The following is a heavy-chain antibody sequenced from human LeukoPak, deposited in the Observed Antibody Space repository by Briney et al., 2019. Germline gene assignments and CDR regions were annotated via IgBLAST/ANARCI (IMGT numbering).Heavy chain of an antibody. V-gene: IGHV4-34*01. CDR3: ARGGRQQLVRTHDGFDI. J-gene: IGHJ3*02. CDR1: GGSFSGYD. Sequence: SETLSLTCAVYGGSFSGYDWSWIRQPPGKGLEWIGEINHSGSTDYNPSLKSRVTILVDTSKKQFSLKLSSVTAADTAVYYCARGGRQQLVRTHDGFDIWGQGTMVTVSS. D-gene: IGHD6-13*01. CDR2: INHSGST.